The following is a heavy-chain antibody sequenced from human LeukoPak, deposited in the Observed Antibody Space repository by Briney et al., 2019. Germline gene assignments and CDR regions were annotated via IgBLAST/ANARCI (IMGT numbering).Heavy chain of an antibody. Sequence: PGGSLRLSCAASGFSFSSYAMTWVRQAPGKGLECVSVITGDGTATAYADSVKGRFTISRDNSKGTLYLQMNSLRAEDTAVYSCAKGTLGTCSGSTRYPFDYWGQGTLVTVSS. D-gene: IGHD3-22*01. J-gene: IGHJ4*02. CDR1: GFSFSSYA. V-gene: IGHV3-23*01. CDR3: AKGTLGTCSGSTRYPFDY. CDR2: ITGDGTAT.